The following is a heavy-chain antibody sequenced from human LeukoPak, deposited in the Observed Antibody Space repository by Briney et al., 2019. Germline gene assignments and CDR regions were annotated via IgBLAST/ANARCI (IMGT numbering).Heavy chain of an antibody. J-gene: IGHJ4*02. Sequence: GGSLRLSCAASGFTFDDYAMHWVRQGPGKGLEWISGITWNTDTIGYADSVMGRFTISRDNAKNSLYLQMNSLRAEDTALYYCAKEISVGATPYCFDSWGQGTLVTVSS. V-gene: IGHV3-9*01. CDR1: GFTFDDYA. CDR2: ITWNTDTI. CDR3: AKEISVGATPYCFDS. D-gene: IGHD1-26*01.